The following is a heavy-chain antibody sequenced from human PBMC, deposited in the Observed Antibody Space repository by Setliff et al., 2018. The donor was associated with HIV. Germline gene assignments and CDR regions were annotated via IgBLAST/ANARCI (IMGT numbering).Heavy chain of an antibody. CDR2: ISASGTTT. CDR3: AKDKYYDILTGYFTD. CDR1: GFTFSGYA. D-gene: IGHD3-9*01. V-gene: IGHV3-23*01. J-gene: IGHJ4*02. Sequence: PVGSLRLSCAASGFTFSGYAVSWVRQAPGKGLEWVSGISASGTTTEYADSVKGRLTISRDNSKNTLYLQMNSLRTDDTAIYYCAKDKYYDILTGYFTDWGQGTLVTVSS.